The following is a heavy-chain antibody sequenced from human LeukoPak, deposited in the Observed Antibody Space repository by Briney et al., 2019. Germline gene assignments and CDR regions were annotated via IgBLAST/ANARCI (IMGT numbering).Heavy chain of an antibody. J-gene: IGHJ6*04. CDR3: AKNSVIVVVPAAMGV. V-gene: IGHV3-53*01. CDR1: GFTVSSNY. D-gene: IGHD2-2*01. Sequence: GGSLRLSCAASGFTVSSNYMSWVRQAPGKGLEWVSVIYSGGSTYYADSVKGRFTISRDNSKNTLYLQMNSLRAEDTAVYYCAKNSVIVVVPAAMGVWGKGTTVTVSS. CDR2: IYSGGST.